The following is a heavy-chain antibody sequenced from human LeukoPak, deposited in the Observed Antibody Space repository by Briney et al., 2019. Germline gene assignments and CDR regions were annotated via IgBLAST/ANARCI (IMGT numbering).Heavy chain of an antibody. V-gene: IGHV4-34*01. CDR1: GGSFSGYY. CDR2: INHSGST. J-gene: IGHJ4*02. D-gene: IGHD1-26*01. Sequence: PSETLSLTCAVYGGSFSGYYWSWIRQPPGKGLEWIGEINHSGSTNYNPSLKSRVTISVDTSKNQFSLKLSSVTAADTAVYSCARGIVGALFDYWGQGTLVTVSS. CDR3: ARGIVGALFDY.